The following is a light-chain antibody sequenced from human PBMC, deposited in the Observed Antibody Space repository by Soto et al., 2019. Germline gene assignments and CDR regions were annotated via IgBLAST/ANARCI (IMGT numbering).Light chain of an antibody. J-gene: IGKJ4*01. CDR2: GAS. Sequence: EIVLTQSPGTLSLSPGERATLSCRASQGVSSSYLAWYQQRPGQAPRLLIYGASSRATGIPDRFSGSGSEIDFSHTISRLENRDVSVYYCQQDGRQPLTFGGGTKVEIK. V-gene: IGKV3-20*01. CDR3: QQDGRQPLT. CDR1: QGVSSSY.